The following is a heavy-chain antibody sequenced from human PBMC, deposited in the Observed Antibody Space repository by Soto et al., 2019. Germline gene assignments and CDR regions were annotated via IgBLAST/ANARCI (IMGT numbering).Heavy chain of an antibody. J-gene: IGHJ4*02. CDR1: GFTFSSYG. Sequence: PGGSLRRSCAASGFTFSSYGMHWVRQAPGKGLEWVAVIWYDGSNKYYADPVKGRFTISRDNSKNTLYLQMNSLRAEDTAVYYCARDPALGLHLGELSFLFDYWGQGTLVTVSS. CDR2: IWYDGSNK. V-gene: IGHV3-33*01. D-gene: IGHD3-16*02. CDR3: ARDPALGLHLGELSFLFDY.